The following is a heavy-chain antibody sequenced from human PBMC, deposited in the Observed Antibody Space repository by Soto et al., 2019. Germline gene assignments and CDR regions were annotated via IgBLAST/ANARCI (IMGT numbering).Heavy chain of an antibody. J-gene: IGHJ4*02. Sequence: SVKVSCKASGFTFTSSAMQWVRQARGQRLEWIGRIVVGSGNTNYAQKFQERVTITRDMSTSTAYMELSSLRSEDTAVYYCARDDPYYDSSGPRQAYWGQGTLVTVSS. V-gene: IGHV1-58*02. D-gene: IGHD3-22*01. CDR3: ARDDPYYDSSGPRQAY. CDR2: IVVGSGNT. CDR1: GFTFTSSA.